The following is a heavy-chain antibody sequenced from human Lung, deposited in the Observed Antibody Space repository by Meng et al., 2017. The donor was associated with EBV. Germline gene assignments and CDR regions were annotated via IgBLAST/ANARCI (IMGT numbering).Heavy chain of an antibody. CDR1: GYSLRSYA. CDR2: INPSTAHP. V-gene: IGHV7-4-1*02. D-gene: IGHD2-21*02. Sequence: QVQLVQSGSELEKPXXXXEVXXKXSGYSLRSYAVNWLRHAPGRGLEWMGWINPSTAHPTYAQDFTGRFVFSLDISVNTAYLQINSLKAEDTAIYYCVRDVPDGDISLFDSWGQGTLVTVSS. CDR3: VRDVPDGDISLFDS. J-gene: IGHJ4*02.